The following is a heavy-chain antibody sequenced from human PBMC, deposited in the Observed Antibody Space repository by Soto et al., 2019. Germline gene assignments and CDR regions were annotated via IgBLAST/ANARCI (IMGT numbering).Heavy chain of an antibody. D-gene: IGHD6-19*01. J-gene: IGHJ4*02. Sequence: QVQLVQSGAEVKKPGASVEVSCKTSGYTFSDHYTHWVRQAPGQGLEWMGWINPHSGGTGNAEKFQGRVTMTRDTSISTAYMELNRLNSDDTAVYYCVRGGPVAGPTSSEAYHPFDFWGQGTLVTVSS. V-gene: IGHV1-2*02. CDR2: INPHSGGT. CDR1: GYTFSDHY. CDR3: VRGGPVAGPTSSEAYHPFDF.